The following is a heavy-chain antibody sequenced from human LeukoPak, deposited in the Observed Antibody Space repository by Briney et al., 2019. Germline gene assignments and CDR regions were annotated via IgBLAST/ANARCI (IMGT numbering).Heavy chain of an antibody. V-gene: IGHV1-18*01. J-gene: IGHJ4*02. CDR2: ISGYSGDP. D-gene: IGHD3-3*01. Sequence: ASVKVSCKTSGYIFTSYGISWVRQAPGQGLEWMGWISGYSGDPNYAQKLQGRATMTTDTSTSTAYMELRSLRSDDTAVYYCARDGVVTPYYFDYWGQGTPVTVSS. CDR3: ARDGVVTPYYFDY. CDR1: GYIFTSYG.